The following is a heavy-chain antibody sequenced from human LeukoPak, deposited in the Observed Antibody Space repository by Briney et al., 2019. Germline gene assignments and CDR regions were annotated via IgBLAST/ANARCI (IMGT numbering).Heavy chain of an antibody. CDR3: AKNNGWFHLAQ. D-gene: IGHD6-19*01. CDR2: IKTDGSET. J-gene: IGHJ4*02. Sequence: GGSLRLSCAVSGFTFRDHWMDWVRQAPGKGLEWVGHIKTDGSETYYVDSLKGRFSISRDNTNNALYLQMNSLRVEDTAVYYCAKNNGWFHLAQWGQGTLVTVSS. CDR1: GFTFRDHW. V-gene: IGHV3-7*03.